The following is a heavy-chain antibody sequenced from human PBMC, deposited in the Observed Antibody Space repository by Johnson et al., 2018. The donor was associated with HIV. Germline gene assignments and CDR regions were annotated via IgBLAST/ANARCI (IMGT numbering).Heavy chain of an antibody. V-gene: IGHV3-74*01. CDR3: ARVQLLADDVFNI. CDR2: INSDGSST. D-gene: IGHD3-10*01. J-gene: IGHJ3*02. CDR1: GFTFSTNW. Sequence: EKLVESGGDLVQPGGSLRLSCVGSGFTFSTNWMHWVRQAPGKGLVWVSRINSDGSSTSYADSVKGRFTISRDNAKNTLYLQRDSLGAEDTAVYYCARVQLLADDVFNIWGQGTMVTVSS.